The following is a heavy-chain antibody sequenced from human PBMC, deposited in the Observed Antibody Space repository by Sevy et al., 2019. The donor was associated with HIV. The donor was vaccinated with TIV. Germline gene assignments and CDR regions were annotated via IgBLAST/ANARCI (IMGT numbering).Heavy chain of an antibody. J-gene: IGHJ4*02. CDR3: ARDFKGSANYYRKYYFDY. D-gene: IGHD1-26*01. V-gene: IGHV3-11*01. Sequence: GGSLRLSCAASGFTFSDDSMSWILQAPGKELEWVSYIRSSNTIYYADSVKGRFTISRDNAKNSLYLQMNSLRAEDTAVYYCARDFKGSANYYRKYYFDYWGQGTLVTVSS. CDR2: IRSSNTI. CDR1: GFTFSDDS.